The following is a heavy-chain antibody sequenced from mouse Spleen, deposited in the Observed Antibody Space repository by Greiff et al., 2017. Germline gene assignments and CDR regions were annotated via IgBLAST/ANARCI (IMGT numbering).Heavy chain of an antibody. Sequence: VKLMESGAELVRPGASVTLSCKASGYTFTDYEMHWVKQTPVHGLEWIGAIDPETGGTAYNQKFKGKAILTADKSSSTAYMELRSLTSEDSAVYYCTRERVYYGNSLDYWGQGTTLTVSS. V-gene: IGHV1-15*01. CDR3: TRERVYYGNSLDY. D-gene: IGHD2-1*01. CDR1: GYTFTDYE. J-gene: IGHJ2*01. CDR2: IDPETGGT.